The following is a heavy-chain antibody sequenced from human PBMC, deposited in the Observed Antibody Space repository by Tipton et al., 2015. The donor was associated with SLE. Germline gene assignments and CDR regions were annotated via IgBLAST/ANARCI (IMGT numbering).Heavy chain of an antibody. V-gene: IGHV3-33*01. CDR2: IWYDGSNK. D-gene: IGHD2-21*01. CDR1: GFTFSSYG. J-gene: IGHJ1*01. Sequence: RSLRLSCAASGFTFSSYGMHWVRQDPGKGLEWVSVIWYDGSNKYYADSVKGRFTISRDNSKNTLYLQMNSLRAEDTAVYYCAREGAYCGGDCYPAGYFQHWGQGTLVTVSS. CDR3: AREGAYCGGDCYPAGYFQH.